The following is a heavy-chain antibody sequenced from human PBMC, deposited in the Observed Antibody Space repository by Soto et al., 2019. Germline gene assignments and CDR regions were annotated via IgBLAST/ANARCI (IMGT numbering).Heavy chain of an antibody. CDR2: ISDDGNNK. V-gene: IGHV3-30-3*01. J-gene: IGHJ4*02. Sequence: QVQLVESGGGVVQPGRSLRLSCAASGFTFSRYTMHWLRQAQGKGLEWMAFISDDGNNKYYADSVKGQFTISRDNSKNTMYLQMNSLRTEDTAVYYCARDDEGGSDCDLGYWGQGTLVTVSS. CDR3: ARDDEGGSDCDLGY. D-gene: IGHD3-10*01. CDR1: GFTFSRYT.